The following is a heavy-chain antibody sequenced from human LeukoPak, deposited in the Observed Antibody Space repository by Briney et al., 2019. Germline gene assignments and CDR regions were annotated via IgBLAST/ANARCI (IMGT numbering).Heavy chain of an antibody. V-gene: IGHV4-59*12. CDR1: GGSISSYY. CDR2: IYHSEST. CDR3: ARYYYYYMDV. Sequence: SETLSLTCTVSGGSISSYYWGWIRQPPGKGLEWIGSIYHSESTNYNPSLKSRVTISLDKSKNQFSLKVSSVTAADTAVYYCARYYYYYMDVWGKGTTVTVSS. J-gene: IGHJ6*03.